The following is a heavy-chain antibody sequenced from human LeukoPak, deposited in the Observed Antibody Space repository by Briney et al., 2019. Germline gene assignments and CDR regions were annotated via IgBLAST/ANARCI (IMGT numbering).Heavy chain of an antibody. Sequence: ASVKVSCKASGGTFTSYAIHWVRQAPGQRLEWMGWISAGNGNTKYSQNFQGRVTFISNTSATTAFMELSSLRSEDAAVYYCARDSGSGSNDYWGQGTLVTVSS. D-gene: IGHD1-26*01. CDR1: GGTFTSYA. CDR2: ISAGNGNT. V-gene: IGHV1-3*01. J-gene: IGHJ4*02. CDR3: ARDSGSGSNDY.